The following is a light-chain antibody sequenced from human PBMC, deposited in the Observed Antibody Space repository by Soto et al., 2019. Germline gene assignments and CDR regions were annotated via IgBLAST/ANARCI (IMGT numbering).Light chain of an antibody. J-gene: IGKJ1*01. Sequence: DIQMTQSPSTLSASVGDRVTITCRASQSISSWLAWYQQIPGKAPKLLIYEASSLESGVPSRFSGSGSGTEFTLSISSLQPDDFATYYCQQYNSYWTFGQGTKVEIK. CDR1: QSISSW. CDR3: QQYNSYWT. CDR2: EAS. V-gene: IGKV1-5*03.